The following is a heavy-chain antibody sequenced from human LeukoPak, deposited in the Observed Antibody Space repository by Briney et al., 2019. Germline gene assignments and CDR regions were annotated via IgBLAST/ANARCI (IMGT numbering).Heavy chain of an antibody. D-gene: IGHD2-2*02. CDR1: GYSFMDYW. CDR2: IFPHDSNT. J-gene: IGHJ6*02. V-gene: IGHV5-51*01. Sequence: GESLKISCKGSGYSFMDYWIGWVRQMPGKGPEWMGFIFPHDSNTKYSPSFQGQVTISVDKSISTAYVQWSSLKASDTAMYYYARYGIKGCSSTNCYTSYFYYGMDVWGQGTTVTVSS. CDR3: ARYGIKGCSSTNCYTSYFYYGMDV.